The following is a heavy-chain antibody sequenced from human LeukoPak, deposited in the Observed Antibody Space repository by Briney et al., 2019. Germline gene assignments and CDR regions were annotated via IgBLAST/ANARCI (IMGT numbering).Heavy chain of an antibody. V-gene: IGHV3-21*01. CDR2: ISSSSSYI. J-gene: IGHJ3*02. CDR1: GFTFSSYG. CDR3: ARPKITDHYYYGSGSYYNGRAFDI. Sequence: GGSLRLSCAASGFTFSSYGMNWVRQAPGKGLEWVSSISSSSSYIYYADSVKGRFTISRDNAKNSLYLQMNSLRAEDTAVYYCARPKITDHYYYGSGSYYNGRAFDIWGQGTMVTVSS. D-gene: IGHD3-10*01.